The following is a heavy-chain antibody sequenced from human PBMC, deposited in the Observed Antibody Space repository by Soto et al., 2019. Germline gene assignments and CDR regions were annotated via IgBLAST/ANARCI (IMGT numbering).Heavy chain of an antibody. CDR3: AKASYEDGSYSMGWYFDL. J-gene: IGHJ2*01. V-gene: IGHV3-9*01. CDR2: ISWNSGSI. D-gene: IGHD1-26*01. CDR1: GFTFDDYA. Sequence: GGSLRLSCAASGFTFDDYAMHWVRQAPGKGLEWVSGISWNSGSIGYADSVKGRFTISRDNAKNSLYLQMNSLRAEDTALYYCAKASYEDGSYSMGWYFDLWGRGTLVTVSS.